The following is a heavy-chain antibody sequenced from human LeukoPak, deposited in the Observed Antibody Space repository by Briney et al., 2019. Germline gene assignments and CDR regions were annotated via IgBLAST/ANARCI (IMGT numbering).Heavy chain of an antibody. D-gene: IGHD1-7*01. J-gene: IGHJ4*02. CDR1: GFTFSSYA. Sequence: PGGSLRLSCAASGFTFSSYAMSWVRQAPGKGLEWVSSISGGGSSIHYADSVKGRFTISRDNSKNTLYLQMNSLRAEDTAVYYCAKPRLQLELLLLFDYWGQGALVTVSS. CDR2: ISGGGSSI. CDR3: AKPRLQLELLLLFDY. V-gene: IGHV3-23*01.